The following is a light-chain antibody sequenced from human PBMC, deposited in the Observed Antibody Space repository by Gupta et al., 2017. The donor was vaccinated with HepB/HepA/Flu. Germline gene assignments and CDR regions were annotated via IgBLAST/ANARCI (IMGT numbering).Light chain of an antibody. CDR2: EAS. CDR1: QSVSSN. Sequence: EIAMTQSPPTLSVSPGERATLSCRASQSVSSNLDWYQQKPGQAPRLLIYEASTRDAGVPARFSGSGFGREFTLTISSRQSEPFAVHYCQQDNASPSRSFGPGTRLDI. V-gene: IGKV3-15*01. J-gene: IGKJ2*04. CDR3: QQDNASPSRS.